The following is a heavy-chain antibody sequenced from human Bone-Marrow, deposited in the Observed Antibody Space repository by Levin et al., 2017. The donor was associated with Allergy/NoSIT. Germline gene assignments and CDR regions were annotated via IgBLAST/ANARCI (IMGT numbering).Heavy chain of an antibody. V-gene: IGHV4-39*01. CDR1: GGSISSSSYY. CDR3: ARGVGATPFDY. D-gene: IGHD1-26*01. Sequence: SETLSLTCTVSGGSISSSSYYWGWIRQPPGKGLEWIGSIYYSGSTYYNPSLKSRVTISVDTSKNQFSLKLSSVTAADTAVYYCARGVGATPFDYWGQGTLVTVSS. CDR2: IYYSGST. J-gene: IGHJ4*02.